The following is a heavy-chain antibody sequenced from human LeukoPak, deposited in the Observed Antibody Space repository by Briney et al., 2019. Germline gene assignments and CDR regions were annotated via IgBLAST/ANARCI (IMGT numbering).Heavy chain of an antibody. V-gene: IGHV3-48*03. CDR1: GFTVSSNE. J-gene: IGHJ4*02. Sequence: GGSLRLSCPASGFTVSSNEMSWVRQAPGKGLEWVAYFSRDGSDVYYADSARGRFTISSDNAENSVGLQMNSLRDEDTAVYFCARGRLIGLESFFDLWGQGTLVTVSS. CDR2: FSRDGSDV. CDR3: ARGRLIGLESFFDL. D-gene: IGHD3-22*01.